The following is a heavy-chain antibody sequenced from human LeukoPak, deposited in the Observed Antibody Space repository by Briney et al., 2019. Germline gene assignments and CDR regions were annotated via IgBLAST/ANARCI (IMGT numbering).Heavy chain of an antibody. Sequence: SETLSLTCTVSGGPISSYYWSWIRQPAGKGLEWIGRIYTSGSTNYNPSLKSRVTMSVDTSKNQFSLKLSSVTAADTAVYYCARVQTWYSSGWYLDYWGQGTLVTVSS. CDR2: IYTSGST. D-gene: IGHD6-19*01. V-gene: IGHV4-4*07. CDR3: ARVQTWYSSGWYLDY. J-gene: IGHJ4*02. CDR1: GGPISSYY.